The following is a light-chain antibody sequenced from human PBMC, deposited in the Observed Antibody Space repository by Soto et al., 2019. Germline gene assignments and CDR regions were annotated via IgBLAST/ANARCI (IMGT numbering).Light chain of an antibody. CDR3: QQYGGSRT. Sequence: EIVLTQSPATLSLSPGERPTLSCRASQSVSSYLAWYQQKPGQAPRLLIYGASSRATGIPDRFSGSGSGTDFTLTISRLEPEDFAVYYCQQYGGSRTFGQGTKVDIK. CDR1: QSVSSY. J-gene: IGKJ1*01. V-gene: IGKV3-20*01. CDR2: GAS.